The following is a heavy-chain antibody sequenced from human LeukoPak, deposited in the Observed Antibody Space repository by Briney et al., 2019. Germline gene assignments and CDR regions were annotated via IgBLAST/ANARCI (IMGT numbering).Heavy chain of an antibody. CDR2: IRYDGSDK. CDR3: ARGGGSSDFGY. D-gene: IGHD1-26*01. CDR1: GFIFTDYG. J-gene: IGHJ4*02. Sequence: GGSLRLSCAASGFIFTDYGMHWVRQAPGKGLEWLTFIRYDGSDKYYADSVKGRFTISRDNSKNTLYLQMNSLTSEDTAVYYCARGGGSSDFGYWGQGTLVTVSS. V-gene: IGHV3-30*02.